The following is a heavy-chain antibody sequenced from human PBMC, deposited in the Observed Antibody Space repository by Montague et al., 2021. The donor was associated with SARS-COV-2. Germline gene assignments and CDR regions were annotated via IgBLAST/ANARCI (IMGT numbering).Heavy chain of an antibody. CDR3: ARGRGTALFRRIYFGMDV. D-gene: IGHD1-1*01. J-gene: IGHJ6*02. V-gene: IGHV4-39*01. Sequence: SETLSLTCTVSGGSISSSSYYWGRIRQPPGKGLEWIGSIYYSGSTYYXXXLKSRVTISVDTSKDQFSLKLSSVTAADTAVYYCARGRGTALFRRIYFGMDVWGQGTTVTVSS. CDR1: GGSISSSSYY. CDR2: IYYSGST.